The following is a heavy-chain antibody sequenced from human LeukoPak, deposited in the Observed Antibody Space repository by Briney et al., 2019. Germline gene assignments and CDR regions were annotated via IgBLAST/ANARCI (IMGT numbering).Heavy chain of an antibody. J-gene: IGHJ5*02. CDR1: GGSVSSRSYY. CDR3: ARAPGGDYDNWFDP. D-gene: IGHD4-17*01. Sequence: SETLSLTCTVSGGSVSSRSYYWSWIRQPPGKGLEWIGYIYYSGSTNYNPSLKSRVTISVDTSKNQFSLKLSSVTAADTAVYYCARAPGGDYDNWFDPWGQGTLVTVSS. CDR2: IYYSGST. V-gene: IGHV4-61*01.